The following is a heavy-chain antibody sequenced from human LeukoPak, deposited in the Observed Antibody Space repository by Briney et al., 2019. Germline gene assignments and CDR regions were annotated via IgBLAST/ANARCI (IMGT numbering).Heavy chain of an antibody. CDR1: GFTFSYYS. CDR2: ISSGSRSM. D-gene: IGHD2-21*02. Sequence: GGSVRVSCATSGFTFSYYSMNWVRQAPGKGLEWVGSISSGSRSMYYADSVKGRFTISRDNAKNSMYLQMNSLRDEDTAVYYCARDYFSCGGDYFVDYWGQGTLVSVSS. CDR3: ARDYFSCGGDYFVDY. V-gene: IGHV3-21*01. J-gene: IGHJ4*02.